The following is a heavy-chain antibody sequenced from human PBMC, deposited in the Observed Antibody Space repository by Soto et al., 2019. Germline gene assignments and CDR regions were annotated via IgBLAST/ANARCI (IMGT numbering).Heavy chain of an antibody. CDR2: INSDGSST. V-gene: IGHV3-74*01. Sequence: HPGGSLRLSCAASGFTFSSYWMHWVRQAPGKGLVWVSRINSDGSSTSYADSVKGRFTISRDNAKNTLYLQMNSLRAEDTAVYYCARAIYYDSSGYYLWYFDYWGQGTLVTVSS. CDR3: ARAIYYDSSGYYLWYFDY. CDR1: GFTFSSYW. J-gene: IGHJ4*02. D-gene: IGHD3-22*01.